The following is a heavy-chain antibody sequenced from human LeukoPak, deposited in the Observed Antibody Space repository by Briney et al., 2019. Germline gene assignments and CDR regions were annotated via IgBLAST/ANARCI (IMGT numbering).Heavy chain of an antibody. CDR2: ISSSGSTI. CDR1: GFTVSSNY. Sequence: PGGSLRLSCAASGFTVSSNYMSWIRQAPGKGLEWVSYISSSGSTIYYADSVKGRFTISRDNAKNSLYLQMNSLRAEDTAVYYCARKDYYYYYMDVWGKGTTVTISS. CDR3: ARKDYYYYYMDV. J-gene: IGHJ6*03. V-gene: IGHV3-11*01.